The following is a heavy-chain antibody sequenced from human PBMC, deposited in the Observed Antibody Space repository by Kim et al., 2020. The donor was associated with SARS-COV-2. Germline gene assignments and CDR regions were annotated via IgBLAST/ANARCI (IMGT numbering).Heavy chain of an antibody. Sequence: SETLSLTCAVSGGSITSGGYSWSWIRQPPGKGLEWIGYIYQSGSTYYNPSLKSRVTISVDRSKNQFSLKLSSVTAADTAVYFCARGGDTAMGLDSWGQGTLLTVSS. J-gene: IGHJ4*02. CDR1: GGSITSGGYS. D-gene: IGHD5-18*01. CDR3: ARGGDTAMGLDS. V-gene: IGHV4-30-2*01. CDR2: IYQSGST.